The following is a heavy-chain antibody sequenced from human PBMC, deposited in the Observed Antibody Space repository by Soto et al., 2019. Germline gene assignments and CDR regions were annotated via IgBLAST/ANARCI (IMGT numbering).Heavy chain of an antibody. Sequence: QVQLQESGPGLVKPSEILSLTCTVSGGSLSSYYWTWIRQPPGKGLEWIGYILYSGNTNYNPSLKSRVTISVDRSNNQFSLKLSSVTAADTALYYCARIYAGIDYWGQGTLVTVSS. CDR2: ILYSGNT. CDR3: ARIYAGIDY. CDR1: GGSLSSYY. V-gene: IGHV4-59*01. J-gene: IGHJ4*02. D-gene: IGHD5-12*01.